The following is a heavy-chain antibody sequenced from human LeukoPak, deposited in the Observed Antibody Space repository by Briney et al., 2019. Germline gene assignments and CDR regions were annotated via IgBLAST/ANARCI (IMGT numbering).Heavy chain of an antibody. D-gene: IGHD2-2*01. CDR1: GFTFVSYS. J-gene: IGHJ6*04. Sequence: SRTLSSPVDGFTFVSYSMRWVRQAAGKGLEWVECISGRGGSALYAGSGKDRFSLCRDNYEKTLYLQMNSLRAEDTAVYYCAKGRVVAPAARQLDSYYYYYYGMDVWGKGTTVSVSS. CDR3: AKGRVVAPAARQLDSYYYYYYGMDV. CDR2: ISGRGGSA. V-gene: IGHV3-23*01.